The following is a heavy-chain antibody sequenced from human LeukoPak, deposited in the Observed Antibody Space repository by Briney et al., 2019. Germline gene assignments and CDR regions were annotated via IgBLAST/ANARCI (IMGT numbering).Heavy chain of an antibody. J-gene: IGHJ4*02. Sequence: GGSLRLSCAASGFTFSTYGMHWVRQAPGKGLEWVAVTWYDGSNKYYADSVKGRFTISRDNSKNTLYLQMNSLRAEDTAVYYCAKANGGNNARFDYWGQGTLVTVSS. CDR1: GFTFSTYG. D-gene: IGHD4-23*01. CDR2: TWYDGSNK. V-gene: IGHV3-33*06. CDR3: AKANGGNNARFDY.